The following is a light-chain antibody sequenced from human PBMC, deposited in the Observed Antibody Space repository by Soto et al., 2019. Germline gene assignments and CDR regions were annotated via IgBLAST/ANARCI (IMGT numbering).Light chain of an antibody. Sequence: QSVLTQPPSASGSPGQSVTISCTGTSSDVGGYKYVSWYQQHPGKAPKLMIFEVNKRPSGVPDRFSGSKSGNTASLTVSGLQAGDEVNYYCSSYAGINNLGVFGTGTKLTVL. J-gene: IGLJ1*01. CDR1: SSDVGGYKY. V-gene: IGLV2-8*01. CDR2: EVN. CDR3: SSYAGINNLGV.